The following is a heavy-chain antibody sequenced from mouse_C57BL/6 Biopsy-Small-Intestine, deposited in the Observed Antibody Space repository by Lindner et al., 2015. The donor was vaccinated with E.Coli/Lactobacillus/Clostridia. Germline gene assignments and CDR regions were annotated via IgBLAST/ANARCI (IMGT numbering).Heavy chain of an antibody. CDR3: ARLPNWLGVYTLNY. J-gene: IGHJ4*01. CDR2: VSSGNNTI. D-gene: IGHD4-1*01. CDR1: GFTFSDYG. V-gene: IGHV5-17*01. Sequence: VQLQESGGGLVKPGGSLKLSCAASGFTFSDYGIHWVRQSPEKGLEWIAYVSSGNNTIYYADTVMGRFAISRDNAKNTLFLQMTSLRSEDTAMYYCARLPNWLGVYTLNYWGQGTSVTVSS.